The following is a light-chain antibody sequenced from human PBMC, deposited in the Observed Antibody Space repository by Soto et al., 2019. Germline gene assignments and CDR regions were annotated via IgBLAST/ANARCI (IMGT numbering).Light chain of an antibody. J-gene: IGKJ4*01. V-gene: IGKV1-39*01. CDR1: QSISTY. CDR3: QQSFITPPLT. CDR2: GAS. Sequence: DIQMTQSLSSLSASIGDRITITCRASQSISTYLNWYQQKPGKAPRLLIYGASTLQNGVPSRFSGSGSATDYTLTISSLQPEDFATYYCQQSFITPPLTFGGGTKVEMK.